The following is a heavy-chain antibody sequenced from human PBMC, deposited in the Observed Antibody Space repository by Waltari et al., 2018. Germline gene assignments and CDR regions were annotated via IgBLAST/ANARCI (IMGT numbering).Heavy chain of an antibody. V-gene: IGHV4-38-2*02. D-gene: IGHD3-22*01. CDR3: AREPKYYYDSSGYFDY. J-gene: IGHJ4*02. CDR1: GYSISSGYY. CDR2: SYHSGGT. Sequence: QVQLQESGPGLVKPSETLSLTCAVSGYSISSGYYWGWIRQPPGKGLEWIGSSYHSGGTYYNPSLKSRGTISVDTSKNQFSLKLSSVTAADTAVYYCAREPKYYYDSSGYFDYWGQGTLVTVSS.